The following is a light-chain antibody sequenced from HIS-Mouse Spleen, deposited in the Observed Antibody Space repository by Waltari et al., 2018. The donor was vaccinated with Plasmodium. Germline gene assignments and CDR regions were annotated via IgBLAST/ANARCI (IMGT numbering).Light chain of an antibody. CDR1: QSISSW. J-gene: IGKJ1*01. CDR2: KAS. CDR3: QQYNSYSWT. V-gene: IGKV1-5*03. Sequence: DIQMTQSPSTLSASVGDRVTITCRASQSISSWLAWYQQKPGKAPKLLIYKASSLESGVPSRFSGSGSGTECTLTSSSLQPDDFATYYCQQYNSYSWTFGQGTKVEIK.